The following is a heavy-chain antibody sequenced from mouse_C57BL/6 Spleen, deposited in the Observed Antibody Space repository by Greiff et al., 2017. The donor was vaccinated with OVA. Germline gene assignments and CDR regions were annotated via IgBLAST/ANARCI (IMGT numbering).Heavy chain of an antibody. D-gene: IGHD2-5*01. CDR1: GYTFTDYN. CDR2: INPNNGGT. Sequence: EVQLQQSGPELVKPGASVKIPCKASGYTFTDYNMDWVKQSHGKSLEWIGDINPNNGGTIYNQKFKGKATLTVDKSSSTAYMELRSLTSEDTAVYYCARGEGSNYEGVWFAYWGQGTLVTVSA. CDR3: ARGEGSNYEGVWFAY. V-gene: IGHV1-18*01. J-gene: IGHJ3*01.